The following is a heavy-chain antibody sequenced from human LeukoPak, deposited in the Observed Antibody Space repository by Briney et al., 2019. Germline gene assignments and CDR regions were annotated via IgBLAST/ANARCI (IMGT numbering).Heavy chain of an antibody. CDR3: AKVKWELLLLGLGYFHY. D-gene: IGHD1-26*01. J-gene: IGHJ4*02. Sequence: ASVKVSCKVSGYTLTELSMHWVRQAPGKGLEWMGGFDPEDGETIYAQKFQGRVTMTEDTSTDTAYMELSSLRSEDTAEYYCAKVKWELLLLGLGYFHYWGQGTQVTVSS. CDR1: GYTLTELS. CDR2: FDPEDGET. V-gene: IGHV1-24*01.